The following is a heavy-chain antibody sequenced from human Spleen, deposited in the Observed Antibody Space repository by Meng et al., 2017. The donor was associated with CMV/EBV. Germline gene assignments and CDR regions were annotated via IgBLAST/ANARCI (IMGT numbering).Heavy chain of an antibody. Sequence: SETLSLTCTVSGGSISGYYWSWIRQSPGKGLEWTGYIYYSESTKGITKYNPSLQSRVTVSVDTSKNQFSLNLRSLTAADTAVYYCARGNEYWSGYYEYFQYWGQGTLVTVSS. V-gene: IGHV4-59*01. CDR3: ARGNEYWSGYYEYFQY. CDR2: IYYSESTKGIT. J-gene: IGHJ1*01. CDR1: GGSISGYY. D-gene: IGHD3-3*01.